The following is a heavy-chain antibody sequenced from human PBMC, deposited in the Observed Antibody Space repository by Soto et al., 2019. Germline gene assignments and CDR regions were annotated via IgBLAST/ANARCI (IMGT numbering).Heavy chain of an antibody. J-gene: IGHJ4*02. CDR1: AFTFTNHA. D-gene: IGHD5-12*01. CDR2: ASGSGGRT. CDR3: ARRARDGYNSPIDY. Sequence: GGSLRLSCSASAFTFTNHAMNWVRQAPGKGLEWVSGASGSGGRTSYADSVKGRFTISRDNSKNTLSLQMNSLRAEDTAVYFFARRARDGYNSPIDYWGQGTLVTVSS. V-gene: IGHV3-23*01.